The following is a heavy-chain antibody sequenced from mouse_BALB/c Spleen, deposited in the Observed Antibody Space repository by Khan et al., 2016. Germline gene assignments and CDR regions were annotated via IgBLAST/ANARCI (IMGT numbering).Heavy chain of an antibody. CDR2: INPSTGYT. V-gene: IGHV1-7*01. CDR3: ARGAYYGNYLFAY. CDR1: GYTFTSYW. D-gene: IGHD2-10*01. J-gene: IGHJ3*01. Sequence: QVQLQQSGAELAKPGASVKMSCKASGYTFTSYWMHWVKQRPGQGLEWIGYINPSTGYTEYNQKFKDKATLTADKSSSTAYMQLSSLTSEDSAVXYCARGAYYGNYLFAYWGQGTLVTVSA.